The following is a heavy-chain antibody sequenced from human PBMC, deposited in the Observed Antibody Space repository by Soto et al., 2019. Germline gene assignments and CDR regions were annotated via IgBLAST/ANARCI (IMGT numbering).Heavy chain of an antibody. CDR2: FYYSGST. CDR1: GASISSGGYS. CDR3: ARSVFP. J-gene: IGHJ5*02. Sequence: SETLSLTCAVSGASISSGGYSWSWIRQHPGKGLEWIGYFYYSGSTYYNPSLKSRVTISVNTSKNQFSLKLSSVTAADTAVYYCARSVFPWGQGTLVTVSS. V-gene: IGHV4-31*11.